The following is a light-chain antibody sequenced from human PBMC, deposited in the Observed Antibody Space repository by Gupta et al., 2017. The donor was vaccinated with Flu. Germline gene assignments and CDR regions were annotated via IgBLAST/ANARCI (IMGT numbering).Light chain of an antibody. V-gene: IGKV1-39*01. Sequence: IQMTPPPSSLSASVGDRVTITCRASQSISSYLNWYQQKPGKAPKLLIYAASSLQSGVPSRFSGSGSGTDFTLTISSLQPEDFATYYCQQSYSTPLTFGGGTNVEIK. CDR3: QQSYSTPLT. CDR1: QSISSY. J-gene: IGKJ4*01. CDR2: AAS.